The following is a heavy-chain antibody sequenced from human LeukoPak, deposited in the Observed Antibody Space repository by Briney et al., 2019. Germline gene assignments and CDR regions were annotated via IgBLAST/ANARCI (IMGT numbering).Heavy chain of an antibody. CDR2: INAGNGNT. CDR1: GYTFTSYA. CDR3: ARRVGRAVEAGAFDI. D-gene: IGHD6-13*01. V-gene: IGHV1-3*01. Sequence: ASVKVSCKASGYTFTSYAMHWVRQAPGQRLEWMGWINAGNGNTKYSQKFQGRVTITRDTSASTACMELSSLRSEGTAVYYCARRVGRAVEAGAFDIWGQGTMVTVSS. J-gene: IGHJ3*02.